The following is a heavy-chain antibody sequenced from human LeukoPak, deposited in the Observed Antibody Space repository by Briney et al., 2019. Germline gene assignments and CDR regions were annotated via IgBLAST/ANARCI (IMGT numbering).Heavy chain of an antibody. J-gene: IGHJ3*02. Sequence: PSETLSLTCTVSGGSISSYYWSWIRQPPGKGLEWLGYIYYSGSTNYNPSLKSRVTISVDTSKNQFSLKLSSVTAADTAVYYCARQGVVAAQGGYAFDIWGQGTMVTVSS. CDR2: IYYSGST. D-gene: IGHD2-15*01. CDR3: ARQGVVAAQGGYAFDI. CDR1: GGSISSYY. V-gene: IGHV4-59*08.